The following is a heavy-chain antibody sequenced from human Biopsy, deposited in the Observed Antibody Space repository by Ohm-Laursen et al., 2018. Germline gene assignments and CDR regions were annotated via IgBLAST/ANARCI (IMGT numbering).Heavy chain of an antibody. CDR3: ARDRGYYSDRTVPGYFDL. Sequence: SDTLSLTCTVSGGFISTYYWNWIRQPAGKALEWIGRIYNTGSTNYNPSLQSRVTMSVDTSKNHFSLRLRSMTPADTAMYYCARDRGYYSDRTVPGYFDLWGRGTLVTVSS. D-gene: IGHD3-22*01. J-gene: IGHJ2*01. V-gene: IGHV4-4*07. CDR2: IYNTGST. CDR1: GGFISTYY.